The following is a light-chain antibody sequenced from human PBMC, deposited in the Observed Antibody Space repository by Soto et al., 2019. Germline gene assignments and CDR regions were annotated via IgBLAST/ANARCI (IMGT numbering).Light chain of an antibody. Sequence: QSALTQPASVSGSPGQSITISCTGTRSDVGVYNYVSWYQHHPGKAPKLMIYEVSNRPSGVSNRFSGSKSGNTASLTISGLQDEDEADYYCSSYTSSSTLGVFGTGTKLTVL. J-gene: IGLJ1*01. CDR3: SSYTSSSTLGV. V-gene: IGLV2-14*01. CDR1: RSDVGVYNY. CDR2: EVS.